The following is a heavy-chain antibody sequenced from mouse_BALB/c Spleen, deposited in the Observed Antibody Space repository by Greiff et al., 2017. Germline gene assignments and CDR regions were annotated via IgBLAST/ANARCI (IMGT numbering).Heavy chain of an antibody. CDR2: INPSTGYT. J-gene: IGHJ4*01. Sequence: QVHVKQSGAELAKPGASVKMSCKASGYTFTSYWMHWVKQRPGQGLEWIGYINPSTGYTEYNQKFKDKATLTADKSSSTAYMQLSSLTSEDSAVYYCARDDGVYYAMDYWGQGTSVTVSS. CDR1: GYTFTSYW. V-gene: IGHV1-7*01. CDR3: ARDDGVYYAMDY. D-gene: IGHD2-12*01.